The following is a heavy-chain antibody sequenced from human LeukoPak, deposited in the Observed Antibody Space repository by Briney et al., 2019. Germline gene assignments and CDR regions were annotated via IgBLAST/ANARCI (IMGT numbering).Heavy chain of an antibody. J-gene: IGHJ4*02. Sequence: GGSLRLSCAASGFTFSSYWMHWVRQAPGKGLVWASRINSDGSSTSYADSVKGRFTISRDNAKNSLYLQMNSLRAEDTAVYYCARSFRGWFGEVLNTPYDYWGQGTLVTVSS. CDR1: GFTFSSYW. V-gene: IGHV3-74*01. D-gene: IGHD3-10*01. CDR2: INSDGSST. CDR3: ARSFRGWFGEVLNTPYDY.